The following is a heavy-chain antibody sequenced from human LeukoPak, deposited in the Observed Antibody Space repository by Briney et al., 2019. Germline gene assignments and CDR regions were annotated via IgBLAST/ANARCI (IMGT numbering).Heavy chain of an antibody. J-gene: IGHJ4*02. CDR1: GFTFSTYV. CDR2: ISSNGDNT. CDR3: VRGTGY. V-gene: IGHV3-64D*06. Sequence: GGSLRLSCSVSGFTFSTYVMHWVRQARGKGLEYVSAISSNGDNTYYADSVKGRFTISRDNSKNTLYLQMSSLRADDTAVYYCVRGTGYWGQGTLVTVSS.